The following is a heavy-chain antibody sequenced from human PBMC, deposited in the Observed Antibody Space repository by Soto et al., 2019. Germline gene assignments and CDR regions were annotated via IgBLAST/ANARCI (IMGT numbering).Heavy chain of an antibody. J-gene: IGHJ4*02. V-gene: IGHV4-4*07. CDR3: ARNSRGYIFGYYFDS. D-gene: IGHD5-18*01. CDR2: IYTSGST. CDR1: GDSISDYY. Sequence: LSLTCTVSGDSISDYYWSWIRQPAGKGLEWIGRIYTSGSTDYNPSLKSRVTISIDTSKNQFSLKVKSVTAADMAVYYCARNSRGYIFGYYFDSWGQGTQVTVSS.